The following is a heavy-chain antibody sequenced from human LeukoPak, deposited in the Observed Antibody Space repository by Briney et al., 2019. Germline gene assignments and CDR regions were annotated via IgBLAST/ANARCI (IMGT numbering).Heavy chain of an antibody. CDR1: GFTFSSYA. Sequence: PGGSLRLSCEASGFTFSSYAMSWVRQTPGKGLEWVSGISGSGGNTYYADSVKGRFTISRDHSKNTLYLQMNSLRAEDTALYYCAKAGSYYYGSSGWSPFDYWGQGTLVTVSS. V-gene: IGHV3-23*01. J-gene: IGHJ4*02. CDR2: ISGSGGNT. CDR3: AKAGSYYYGSSGWSPFDY. D-gene: IGHD3-22*01.